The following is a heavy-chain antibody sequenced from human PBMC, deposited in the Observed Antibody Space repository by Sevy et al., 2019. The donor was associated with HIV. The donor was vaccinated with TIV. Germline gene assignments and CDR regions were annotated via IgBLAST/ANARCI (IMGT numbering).Heavy chain of an antibody. CDR2: ISSDGSST. CDR3: ARHRGGVVEY. Sequence: GGSLRLSCAASGFTFSSYWMHWVRQAPGKGLVWVLSISSDGSSTNYADSVKGRFTITSNNAKNRLYLKMNSMRDEDTAGYNCARHRGGVVEYWGKGTLINV. V-gene: IGHV3-74*01. CDR1: GFTFSSYW. D-gene: IGHD3-16*01. J-gene: IGHJ4*02.